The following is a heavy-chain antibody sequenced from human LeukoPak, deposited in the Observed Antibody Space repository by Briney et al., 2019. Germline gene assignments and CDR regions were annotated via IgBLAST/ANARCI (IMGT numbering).Heavy chain of an antibody. CDR3: ASDIAVAGTHNY. CDR1: GYTFTGYY. CDR2: INPNSGGT. Sequence: GASVKVSCKASGYTFTGYYMHWVRQAPGQGLEWMGRINPNSGGTNYAQRFQGRVTMTRDTSISTAYMELSRLRSDDTAVYYCASDIAVAGTHNYWGQGTLVTVSS. D-gene: IGHD6-19*01. J-gene: IGHJ4*02. V-gene: IGHV1-2*06.